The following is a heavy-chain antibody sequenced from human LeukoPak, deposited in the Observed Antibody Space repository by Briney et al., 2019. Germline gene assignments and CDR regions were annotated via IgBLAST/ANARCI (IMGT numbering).Heavy chain of an antibody. V-gene: IGHV3-66*01. J-gene: IGHJ2*01. CDR2: IYSGGSI. CDR1: GFTVSSNY. D-gene: IGHD3-10*01. CDR3: ARVGEGGSGRRDWYFDL. Sequence: GSLRLSCAASGFTVSSNYMSWVRQAPGKGLEWVSVIYSGGSIYYADSVKGRFTISRDNSKNTLYLQMNSLRAEDTAVYYCARVGEGGSGRRDWYFDLWGRGTLVTVSS.